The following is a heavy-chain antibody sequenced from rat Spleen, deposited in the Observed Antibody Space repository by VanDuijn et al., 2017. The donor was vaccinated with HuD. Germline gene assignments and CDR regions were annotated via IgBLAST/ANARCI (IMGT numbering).Heavy chain of an antibody. Sequence: EVQLQESGPGLVKPSQSLSLPCSVTGHSITSSYRWNWIRKFPGNKLEWMGYINSAGTTNYNPSLKSRISITRDTSKNQFFLQVNSVTTEDTATYYCASLYSSYSLYYFDYWGQGVMVTVSS. CDR2: INSAGTT. V-gene: IGHV3-3*01. D-gene: IGHD1-2*01. CDR3: ASLYSSYSLYYFDY. J-gene: IGHJ2*01. CDR1: GHSITSSYR.